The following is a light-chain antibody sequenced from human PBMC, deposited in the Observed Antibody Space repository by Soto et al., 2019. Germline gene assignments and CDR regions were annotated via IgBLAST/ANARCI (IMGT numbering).Light chain of an antibody. J-gene: IGKJ1*01. CDR1: QGISNW. V-gene: IGKV1-12*01. CDR3: QQSNSITWT. CDR2: AAS. Sequence: EIEVPQGQPTVNESVGDRVTITCRASQGISNWLAWYQQKPGKAPKVLIYAASSLQSGVPSRFSGSGSETDFTLTISSLQPEDFATYSCQQSNSITWTFGQGTKVDIK.